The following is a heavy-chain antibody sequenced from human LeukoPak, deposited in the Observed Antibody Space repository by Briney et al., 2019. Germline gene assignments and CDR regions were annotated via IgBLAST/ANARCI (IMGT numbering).Heavy chain of an antibody. D-gene: IGHD3-10*01. CDR1: GGSISSSSYY. CDR3: ARSIVYGSGSYYPSFFDY. CDR2: IYYSGST. V-gene: IGHV4-61*05. Sequence: SETLSLTCTVSGGSISSSSYYWGWIRQPPGKGLKWIGYIYYSGSTNYNPSLKSRVTISVDTSKNQFSLKLSSVTAADTAVYYCARSIVYGSGSYYPSFFDYWGQGTLVTVSS. J-gene: IGHJ4*02.